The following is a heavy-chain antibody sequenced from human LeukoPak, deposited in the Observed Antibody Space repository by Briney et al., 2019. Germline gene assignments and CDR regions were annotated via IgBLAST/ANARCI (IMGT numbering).Heavy chain of an antibody. CDR1: GYTFTNYG. D-gene: IGHD1-26*01. Sequence: ASVKVSCKASGYTFTNYGISWVRQAPGQGLEYMGRISAYDATTSYPQKFQGRVTMTTDTSTGTAYMEMRTLRSDDTAVYYCAKDSGGAPDHWGQGTMVTVSS. J-gene: IGHJ4*02. V-gene: IGHV1-18*04. CDR2: ISAYDATT. CDR3: AKDSGGAPDH.